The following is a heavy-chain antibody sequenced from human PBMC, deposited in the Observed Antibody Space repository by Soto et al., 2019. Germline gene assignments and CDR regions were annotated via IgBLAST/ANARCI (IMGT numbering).Heavy chain of an antibody. V-gene: IGHV4-4*02. CDR3: ATGNVDSMLEY. CDR2: MFHSGGA. CDR1: DGSISTYDW. D-gene: IGHD3-3*01. J-gene: IGHJ4*02. Sequence: QVQLHESGPGLVKPSETLSLTCVVSDGSISTYDWWTWVRQPRGKGLEWIGKMFHSGGADYSPSLKSRVTISADSSKNHFSLRLTAVTAADTAVYYCATGNVDSMLEYWGQGTQVAVSS.